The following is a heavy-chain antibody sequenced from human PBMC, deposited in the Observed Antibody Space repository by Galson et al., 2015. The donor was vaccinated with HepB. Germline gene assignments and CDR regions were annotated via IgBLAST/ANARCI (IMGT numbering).Heavy chain of an antibody. CDR2: INSDGSST. Sequence: SLRLSCAPSGFTFSSYWMHWVRQAPGKGLVWVSRINSDGSSTSYADSVKGRFTISRDNAKNTLYLQMNSLRAEDTAVYYCARDRGTIWATFIDYWGQGTLVTVSS. D-gene: IGHD3-3*01. V-gene: IGHV3-74*01. CDR1: GFTFSSYW. CDR3: ARDRGTIWATFIDY. J-gene: IGHJ4*02.